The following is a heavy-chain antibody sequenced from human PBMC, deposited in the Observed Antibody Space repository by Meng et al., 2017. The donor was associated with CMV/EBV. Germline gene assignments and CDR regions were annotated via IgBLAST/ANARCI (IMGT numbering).Heavy chain of an antibody. CDR2: IYYSGST. CDR1: GGSISSSSYY. Sequence: SETLSLTCTVSGGSISSSSYYWGWIRQPPGKGLEWIGRIYYSGSTYYNPSLKSRVTISVDTSKNQFSLKLSSVTAADTAVYYCAREPDHYNWNRNSAHNWFDPWGQGTLVTVSS. D-gene: IGHD1-20*01. J-gene: IGHJ5*02. CDR3: AREPDHYNWNRNSAHNWFDP. V-gene: IGHV4-39*07.